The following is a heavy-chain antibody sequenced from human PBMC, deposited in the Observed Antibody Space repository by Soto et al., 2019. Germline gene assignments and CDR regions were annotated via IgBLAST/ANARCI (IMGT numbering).Heavy chain of an antibody. CDR3: ARGDRGAFDL. CDR1: GFTFSYYW. J-gene: IGHJ3*01. V-gene: IGHV3-74*01. D-gene: IGHD1-26*01. Sequence: EVQLVESGGGLVQPGESLRLSCAASGFTFSYYWMHWVRQAPGKGLVWVSRIHSDGSSTTYADSVKGRFTISRDNARNTLYRQMNRLRAEDTAVYYCARGDRGAFDLWGQGTVVTVSS. CDR2: IHSDGSST.